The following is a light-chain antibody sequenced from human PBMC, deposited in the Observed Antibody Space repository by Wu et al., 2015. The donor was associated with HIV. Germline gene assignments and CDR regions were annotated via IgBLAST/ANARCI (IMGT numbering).Light chain of an antibody. Sequence: IQLTQSPSSLSASIGDRVTITCRASQDITSYLAWYQQTPGKAPKVLIYDASTLQSGVPSRFSGSGSGTDFTLTISGLHREDFATYYCQQLNSYPLTFGQGTRLEIK. V-gene: IGKV1-9*01. J-gene: IGKJ5*01. CDR1: QDITSY. CDR2: DAS. CDR3: QQLNSYPLT.